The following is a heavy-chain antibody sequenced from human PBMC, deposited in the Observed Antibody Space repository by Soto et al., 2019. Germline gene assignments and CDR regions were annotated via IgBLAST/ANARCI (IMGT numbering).Heavy chain of an antibody. CDR2: TRNKANSYTT. CDR3: ARGIHNWNKDYYYMDV. J-gene: IGHJ6*03. Sequence: GGSLRLSCAASGFTFSDHYMDWVRQAPGKGLEWVGRTRNKANSYTTEYAASVKGRFTISRDDSKNSLYLQMNSLKTEDTAVYYCARGIHNWNKDYYYMDVWGKGTTVTVSS. CDR1: GFTFSDHY. D-gene: IGHD1-20*01. V-gene: IGHV3-72*01.